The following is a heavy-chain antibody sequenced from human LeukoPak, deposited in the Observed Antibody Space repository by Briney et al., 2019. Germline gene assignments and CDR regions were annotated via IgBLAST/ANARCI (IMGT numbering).Heavy chain of an antibody. J-gene: IGHJ4*02. Sequence: SETLSLTCAVYGGSFSGYYWSWIRQPPGKGLEWIGEINHSGSTNYNPSLKSRVTISVDTSKNQFSLKLSSVTAADTAVYYCARGRESSSGNYFDYWGQETLVTVSS. CDR3: ARGRESSSGNYFDY. CDR1: GGSFSGYY. V-gene: IGHV4-34*01. CDR2: INHSGST. D-gene: IGHD3-22*01.